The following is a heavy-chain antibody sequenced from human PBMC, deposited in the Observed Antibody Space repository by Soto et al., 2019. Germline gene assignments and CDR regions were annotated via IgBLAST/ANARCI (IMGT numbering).Heavy chain of an antibody. Sequence: GAPVKASCKASGVAFGSYTSSWVRQSPGQGLEWMGRIIPILGIANYAQKFQGRVTITADKSTSTAYMELSSLRSEDTAVYYCARAPNYYNTPAPFDYWGQGTLVTVSS. V-gene: IGHV1-69*02. J-gene: IGHJ4*02. CDR2: IIPILGIA. D-gene: IGHD1-26*01. CDR3: ARAPNYYNTPAPFDY. CDR1: GVAFGSYT.